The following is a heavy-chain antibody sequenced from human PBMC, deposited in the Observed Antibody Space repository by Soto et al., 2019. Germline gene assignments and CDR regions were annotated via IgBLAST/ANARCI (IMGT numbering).Heavy chain of an antibody. D-gene: IGHD3-9*01. CDR3: AHIARYYDILTGQYFPRNFDY. J-gene: IGHJ4*02. Sequence: QITLKESGPTLVKPTQTLTRTCTFSGFSLRTSGVGVGWIRQPPGKALEWLALIYWHDDKRYSPSLQNRLTITKDTSKNQVVLTMTNMDPVDTATYYCAHIARYYDILTGQYFPRNFDYWGQGTLVTVSS. V-gene: IGHV2-5*01. CDR2: IYWHDDK. CDR1: GFSLRTSGVG.